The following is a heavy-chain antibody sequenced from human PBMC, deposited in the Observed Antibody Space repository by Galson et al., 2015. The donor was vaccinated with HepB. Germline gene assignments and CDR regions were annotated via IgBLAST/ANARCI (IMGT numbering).Heavy chain of an antibody. J-gene: IGHJ3*02. D-gene: IGHD5-24*01. CDR1: GFTFSSYS. CDR3: ARGRWLHSISDAFDI. CDR2: ISSSSSYI. Sequence: SLRLSCAASGFTFSSYSMNWVRQAPGKGLEWVSSISSSSSYIYYADSVKGRFTISRDNAKNSLYLQMNSLRAEDTAVYYCARGRWLHSISDAFDIWGQGTMVTVSS. V-gene: IGHV3-21*01.